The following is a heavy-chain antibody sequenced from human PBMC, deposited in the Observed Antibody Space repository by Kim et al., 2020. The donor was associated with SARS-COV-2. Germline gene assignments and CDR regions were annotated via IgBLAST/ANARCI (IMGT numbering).Heavy chain of an antibody. J-gene: IGHJ4*02. D-gene: IGHD4-17*01. CDR3: ARGSILRYFDY. Sequence: IYNADPVKGRFTITSDHAKHSLYLQMNSLRAEDTAVYYCARGSILRYFDYWGQGTLVTVSS. V-gene: IGHV3-21*01. CDR2: I.